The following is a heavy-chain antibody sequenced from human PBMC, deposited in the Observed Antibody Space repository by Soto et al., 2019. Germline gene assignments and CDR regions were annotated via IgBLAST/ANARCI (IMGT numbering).Heavy chain of an antibody. J-gene: IGHJ4*02. Sequence: AGESLKISCKGSGYSFTSYWIGWVRQMPGKGLEWMGIIYPGDSDTRYSPSFQGQVTISADKSISTAYLQMNSLQTDDTAVYYCTTDRRSGYDPQFDFWGQGTLVTVSS. CDR1: GYSFTSYW. CDR2: IYPGDSDT. D-gene: IGHD5-12*01. V-gene: IGHV5-51*01. CDR3: TTDRRSGYDPQFDF.